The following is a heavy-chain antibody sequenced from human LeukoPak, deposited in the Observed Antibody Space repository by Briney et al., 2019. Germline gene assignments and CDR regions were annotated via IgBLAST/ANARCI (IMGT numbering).Heavy chain of an antibody. CDR2: IYASGST. CDR3: ARDIRSHNGPGGYYYYYMDV. Sequence: SETLSLSCTVSGDSMSDSYWSWMRQPAGKGLEWIGRIYASGSTNYNPALKSRVTLSVDTSSNQCSLTLSSVTAADTAVYHCARDIRSHNGPGGYYYYYMDVWGKGTTVIVSS. CDR1: GDSMSDSY. J-gene: IGHJ6*03. D-gene: IGHD2-8*01. V-gene: IGHV4-4*07.